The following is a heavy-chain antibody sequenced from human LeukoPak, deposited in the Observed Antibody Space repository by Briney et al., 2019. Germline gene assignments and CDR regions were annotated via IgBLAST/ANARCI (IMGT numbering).Heavy chain of an antibody. Sequence: GASVKVSCKASGYTFTGYYMHWVRQAPGQGLEWMGWISTSTGDTKYTQKFQGRVTLTTDTSTSTAYMELSSLRSDDTAVYYCARDQSDRYNWNDVGAFNYWGQGTLVTVSS. CDR3: ARDQSDRYNWNDVGAFNY. J-gene: IGHJ4*02. CDR1: GYTFTGYY. CDR2: ISTSTGDT. V-gene: IGHV1-2*02. D-gene: IGHD1-20*01.